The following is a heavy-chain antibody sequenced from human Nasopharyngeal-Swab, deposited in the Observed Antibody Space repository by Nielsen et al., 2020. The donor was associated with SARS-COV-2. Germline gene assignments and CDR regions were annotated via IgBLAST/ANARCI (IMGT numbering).Heavy chain of an antibody. V-gene: IGHV3-21*01. CDR2: ISSSSSYI. CDR3: ARASGYDFGYYYGMDV. Sequence: GESLKISCAASGFNFSSYSMNWVRQAPGKGLEWVSSISSSSSYIYYADSVKGRFTISRDNAKNSLYLQMNSLRAEDTAVYYCARASGYDFGYYYGMDVWGQGTTVTVSS. D-gene: IGHD5-12*01. CDR1: GFNFSSYS. J-gene: IGHJ6*02.